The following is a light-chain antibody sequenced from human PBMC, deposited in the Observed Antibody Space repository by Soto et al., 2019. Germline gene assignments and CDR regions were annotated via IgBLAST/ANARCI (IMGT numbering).Light chain of an antibody. Sequence: EIVMTQSPATLSVSPGERATLSYRASQSVSGNLAWYQQKPGQAPRLLIYGASPRATGIPARFSGSGSGTDFTLTTSSLQSVDFALYYCQPYNNWPPITFGQGTRLEIK. CDR3: QPYNNWPPIT. CDR1: QSVSGN. CDR2: GAS. J-gene: IGKJ5*01. V-gene: IGKV3-15*01.